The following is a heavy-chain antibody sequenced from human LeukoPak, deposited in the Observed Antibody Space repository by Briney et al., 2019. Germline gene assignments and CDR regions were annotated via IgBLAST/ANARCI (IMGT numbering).Heavy chain of an antibody. CDR1: GFTFSSYS. CDR3: ARDRGSSRWPRGSDY. J-gene: IGHJ4*02. V-gene: IGHV3-21*01. CDR2: ISSTSTFI. D-gene: IGHD1-26*01. Sequence: PGGSLRLSCAASGFTFSSYSMNWVRQAPGRGLEWVSYISSTSTFIYYADSVKGRFTISRDNAKNSLYLQMHSLRAEDTAVYYCARDRGSSRWPRGSDYWGQGTLVTVSS.